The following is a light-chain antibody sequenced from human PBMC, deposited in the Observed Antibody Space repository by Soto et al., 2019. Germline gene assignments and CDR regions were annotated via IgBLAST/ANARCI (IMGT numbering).Light chain of an antibody. J-gene: IGKJ4*01. CDR2: GAS. CDR1: QSVSSN. Sequence: EIVMTQSPATLSVSPGERATLSCRATQSVSSNLAWYQQKRGQPPRLLIYGASTRATGIPARFSGSGSGTEFTLTISSLQSEDFAVYYCQQYNNWPLTFGGGTKVEIK. V-gene: IGKV3-15*01. CDR3: QQYNNWPLT.